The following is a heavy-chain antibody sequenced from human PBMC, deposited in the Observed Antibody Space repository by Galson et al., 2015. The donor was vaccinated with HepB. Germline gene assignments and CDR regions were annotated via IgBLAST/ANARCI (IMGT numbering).Heavy chain of an antibody. V-gene: IGHV3-72*01. J-gene: IGHJ4*02. CDR3: ARVGSGSSSWPFGY. CDR1: GFTFSDHY. Sequence: SLRLSCAASGFTFSDHYMDWVRQAPGKGLEWVGRTRNKANSYTTEYAASVKGRFTISRDDSKNSLYLQMNSLKTEDTAVYYCARVGSGSSSWPFGYWGQGTLVTVSS. CDR2: TRNKANSYTT. D-gene: IGHD6-13*01.